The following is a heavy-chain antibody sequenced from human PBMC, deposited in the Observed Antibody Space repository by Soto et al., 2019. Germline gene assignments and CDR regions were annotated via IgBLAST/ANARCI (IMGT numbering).Heavy chain of an antibody. J-gene: IGHJ5*02. CDR1: GGSISSYF. V-gene: IGHV4-39*01. D-gene: IGHD6-19*01. CDR2: IYYSGST. Sequence: SETLSLTCTVSGGSISSYFWGWVRQPPGKGLEWIGSIYYSGSTYYNPSLRSRVTISVDTSKNQFSLKLSSVTAADTAVFYCARHYSSGSRNWFDPWGQGTLVTVS. CDR3: ARHYSSGSRNWFDP.